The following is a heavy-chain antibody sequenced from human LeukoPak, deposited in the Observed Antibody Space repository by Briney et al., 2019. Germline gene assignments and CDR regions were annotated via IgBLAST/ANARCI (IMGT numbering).Heavy chain of an antibody. CDR2: IWYDGSNK. J-gene: IGHJ4*02. D-gene: IGHD2-2*01. CDR1: GFAFSSYG. CDR3: ARETPAGYFDY. V-gene: IGHV3-33*01. Sequence: GGSLRLSCAASGFAFSSYGMHWVRQAPGKGLEWVAVIWYDGSNKYYADSVKGRFTISRDNSKNTLYLQMNSLRAEDTAVYYCARETPAGYFDYWGQGTLVTVSS.